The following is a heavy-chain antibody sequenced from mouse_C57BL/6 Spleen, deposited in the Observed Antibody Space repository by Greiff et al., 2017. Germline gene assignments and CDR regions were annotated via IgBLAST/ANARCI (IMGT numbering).Heavy chain of an antibody. CDR1: GYPFTSYW. J-gene: IGHJ2*01. CDR2: IDPSDSET. Sequence: QVQLQQPGAELMRPGSSVKLSCKASGYPFTSYWMHWVKQRPIQGLEWIGNIDPSDSETHYNQKFKDKATLTVDKSSSTAYMQLSSLTSEDSAVYYCAKGSHFDYWGQGTTLTVSS. V-gene: IGHV1-52*01. CDR3: AKGSHFDY.